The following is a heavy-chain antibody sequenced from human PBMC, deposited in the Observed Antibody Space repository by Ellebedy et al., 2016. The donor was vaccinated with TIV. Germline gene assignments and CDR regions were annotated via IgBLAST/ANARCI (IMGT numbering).Heavy chain of an antibody. CDR1: GFTFSSYW. J-gene: IGHJ4*02. CDR2: INQDGSQS. D-gene: IGHD3-9*01. CDR3: ARNSHFDWSFYIDH. Sequence: GGSLRLSCAASGFTFSSYWMTWVRQAPGKGLEWGANINQDGSQSYYVDSVKGGFTISRDNSRDTLYLQMNSLKADDTAVYFCARNSHFDWSFYIDHWGQGTLVTVSS. V-gene: IGHV3-7*01.